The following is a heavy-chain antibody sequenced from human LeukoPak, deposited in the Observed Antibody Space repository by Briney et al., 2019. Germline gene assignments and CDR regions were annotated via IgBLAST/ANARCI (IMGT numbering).Heavy chain of an antibody. D-gene: IGHD3-3*01. Sequence: GGSLRLSCAASGFAFSNFAMSWVRQPPGKGLEWVSAMSGSGYYTYYVESVKGRVTISRDNSKNTLYLHMNSLRADDTAVYYCAKMEGQRLYDYCMDVWGRGTTVTVSS. CDR1: GFAFSNFA. CDR3: AKMEGQRLYDYCMDV. J-gene: IGHJ6*03. CDR2: MSGSGYYT. V-gene: IGHV3-23*01.